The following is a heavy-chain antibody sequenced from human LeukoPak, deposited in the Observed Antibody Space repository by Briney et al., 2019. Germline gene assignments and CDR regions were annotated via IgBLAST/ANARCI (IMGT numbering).Heavy chain of an antibody. J-gene: IGHJ4*02. CDR2: ISYDGSNK. CDR3: ARDTPNDSSGYFDY. Sequence: GRSLRLSCAASGFTFSSYAMHWVRQAPGKGLAWVAVISYDGSNKYYADSVKGRFTISRDNSKKTLYLQMNSLRAEDTAVYYCARDTPNDSSGYFDYWGQGTLVTVSS. V-gene: IGHV3-30-3*01. D-gene: IGHD3-22*01. CDR1: GFTFSSYA.